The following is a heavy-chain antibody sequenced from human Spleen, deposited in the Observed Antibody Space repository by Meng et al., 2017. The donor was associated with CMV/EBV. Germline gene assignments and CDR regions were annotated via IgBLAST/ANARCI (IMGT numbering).Heavy chain of an antibody. CDR1: GFTFSSYW. V-gene: IGHV3-7*01. CDR3: ARFSSSWYVLPFDY. CDR2: IKQDGSEK. J-gene: IGHJ4*02. Sequence: GGSLRLSCAASGFTFSSYWMSWVRQAPGKGLEWVANIKQDGSEKYYVDSVKGRFTISRDNAKNSLYLQMNSLRAEDTAVYYCARFSSSWYVLPFDYWGQGTLVPSPQ. D-gene: IGHD6-13*01.